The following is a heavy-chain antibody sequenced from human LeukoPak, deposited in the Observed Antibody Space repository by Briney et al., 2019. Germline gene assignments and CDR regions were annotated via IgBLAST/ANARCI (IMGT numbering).Heavy chain of an antibody. D-gene: IGHD1-14*01. V-gene: IGHV1-46*01. J-gene: IGHJ6*03. CDR3: ARDPGLTSYYYYMDV. CDR2: INPTSGST. CDR1: GYTFTSYY. Sequence: ASVKVSCKASGYTFTSYYMHWVRQAPGQGLEWMGIINPTSGSTSYAQKFQGRVTMTRDASTSTVYLELSSLRSEDTAVYYCARDPGLTSYYYYMDVWAKGPRSPSP.